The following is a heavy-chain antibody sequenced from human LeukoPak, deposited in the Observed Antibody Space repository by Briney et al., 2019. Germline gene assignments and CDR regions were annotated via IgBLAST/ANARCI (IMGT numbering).Heavy chain of an antibody. CDR2: ISYSGST. Sequence: SETLSLTCTVSGGSISSYYWSWIRQPPGKGLEWIGYISYSGSTNYNPSLKSRVTISVDTSRNQFSLKLSSVTAADTAVYYCARGGIAAAGTGGYFDYWGQGTQVTVSS. CDR1: GGSISSYY. J-gene: IGHJ4*02. V-gene: IGHV4-59*01. D-gene: IGHD6-13*01. CDR3: ARGGIAAAGTGGYFDY.